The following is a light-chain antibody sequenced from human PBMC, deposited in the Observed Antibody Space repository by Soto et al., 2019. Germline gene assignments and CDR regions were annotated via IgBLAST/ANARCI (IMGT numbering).Light chain of an antibody. CDR1: QVFTTA. CDR3: QSANRYTT. CDR2: AAS. Sequence: DVQVSLSPLALSLTKRERVTTIFRADQVFTTALAWSQVKPGKAPKPLIYAASTLQSGVPSRFSGSGSGTEFTLTISIQEPDDLATCYSQSANRYTTSCQRTLLE. V-gene: IGKV1-9*01. J-gene: IGKJ5*01.